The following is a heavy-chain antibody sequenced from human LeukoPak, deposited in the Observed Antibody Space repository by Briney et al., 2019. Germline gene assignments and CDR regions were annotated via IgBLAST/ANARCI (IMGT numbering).Heavy chain of an antibody. D-gene: IGHD2-2*01. CDR3: ARAPLDIVVVPAARPYYMDV. Sequence: GGSLRLSCAASGFTFSSYSMNWVRQAPGKGLEWVSSISSSSSYIYYADSVKGRFTISRDNAKNSLYLQMNSLRAEDTAVYYCARAPLDIVVVPAARPYYMDVWGKGTTVTVSS. CDR1: GFTFSSYS. CDR2: ISSSSSYI. V-gene: IGHV3-21*01. J-gene: IGHJ6*03.